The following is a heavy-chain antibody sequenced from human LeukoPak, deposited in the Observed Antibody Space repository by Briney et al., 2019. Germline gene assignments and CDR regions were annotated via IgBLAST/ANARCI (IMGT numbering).Heavy chain of an antibody. D-gene: IGHD2-2*01. CDR3: ARGFIVVLPAAMGLEDYYGMDV. V-gene: IGHV1-69*13. CDR1: GRTFSSYA. J-gene: IGHJ6*02. CDR2: IIPIFGTA. Sequence: SVKVSCKASGRTFSSYAISWVRQAPGQGLEWMGGIIPIFGTANYAQKFQGRVMITADESTSTAYMELSSLRSEDTAVYYCARGFIVVLPAAMGLEDYYGMDVWGQGTTVTVSS.